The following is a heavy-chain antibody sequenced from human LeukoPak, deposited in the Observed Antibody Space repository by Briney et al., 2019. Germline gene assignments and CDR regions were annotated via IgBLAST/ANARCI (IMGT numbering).Heavy chain of an antibody. J-gene: IGHJ4*02. Sequence: PGGSLRLFCAASGFPFSSYWMSGARQAPGKGLEWVANIKQDGSEKYYVGSVKGRFTISRDNAKNSLYLQMNSLTAEDTAVYYCARVSIAAAGTFCYFDYWGQGTLVTVSS. CDR1: GFPFSSYW. D-gene: IGHD6-13*01. CDR3: ARVSIAAAGTFCYFDY. CDR2: IKQDGSEK. V-gene: IGHV3-7*04.